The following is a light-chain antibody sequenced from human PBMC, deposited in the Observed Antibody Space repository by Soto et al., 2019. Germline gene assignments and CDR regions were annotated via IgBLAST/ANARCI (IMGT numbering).Light chain of an antibody. J-gene: IGKJ2*01. CDR1: QDVGIN. CDR2: GAS. CDR3: HQYNYWPGT. V-gene: IGKV3-15*01. Sequence: LMTQSPAILSVSPGERVNLSCRASQDVGINLAWYQQKPGHAPRLVVYGASTRATAFPARFSGSGSGTEFTLTISSLQSEDLAVYYCHQYNYWPGTFGQGTKLEIK.